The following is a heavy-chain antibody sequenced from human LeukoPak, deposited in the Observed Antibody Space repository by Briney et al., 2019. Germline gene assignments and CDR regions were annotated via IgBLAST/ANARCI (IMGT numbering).Heavy chain of an antibody. V-gene: IGHV3-23*01. D-gene: IGHD5-18*01. CDR3: AKDTGYPDAFDI. CDR1: GFTFSSYA. CDR2: ISGSGGST. J-gene: IGHJ3*02. Sequence: GGSLGLSCAASGFTFSSYAMSWVRQAPGKGLEWVSAISGSGGSTYYADSVKGRFTISRDNSKNTLYLQMNSLRAEDTAVYYCAKDTGYPDAFDIWGQGTMVTVS.